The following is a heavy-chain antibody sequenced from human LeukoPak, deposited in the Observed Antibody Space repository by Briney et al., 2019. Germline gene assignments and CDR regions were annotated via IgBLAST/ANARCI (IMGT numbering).Heavy chain of an antibody. J-gene: IGHJ6*02. CDR2: IIPILGIA. V-gene: IGHV1-69*04. Sequence: ASVKVSCKASGGTFSSYAISWVRQAPGQGLEWMGRIIPILGIANYAQKFQGRVTITADKSTSTAYMELSSLRSEDTAVYYCARMGHGSGSSSRYGMDVWGQGTKVTVSS. CDR3: ARMGHGSGSSSRYGMDV. CDR1: GGTFSSYA. D-gene: IGHD3-10*01.